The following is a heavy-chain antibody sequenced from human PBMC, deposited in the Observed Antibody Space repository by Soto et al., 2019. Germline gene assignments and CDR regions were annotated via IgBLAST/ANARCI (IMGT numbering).Heavy chain of an antibody. Sequence: SETLSLTCTVSGGPISSYYWSWIRQPPGKGLEWIGYVYYSASTNYKPSLNYNPSLKSRVTISLDTSKNQFSLQLNSVTPEDAAVYYCANDPGYSLDYWGQGTQVTVSS. D-gene: IGHD5-12*01. CDR2: VYYSASTNYKPSL. CDR1: GGPISSYY. J-gene: IGHJ4*02. CDR3: ANDPGYSLDY. V-gene: IGHV4-59*12.